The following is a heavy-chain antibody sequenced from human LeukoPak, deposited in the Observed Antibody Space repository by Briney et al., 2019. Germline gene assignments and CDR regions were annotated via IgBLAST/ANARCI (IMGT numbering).Heavy chain of an antibody. CDR1: GYTFTSYG. CDR3: GRGIQSFDP. J-gene: IGHJ5*02. V-gene: IGHV1-2*02. Sequence: GASVKVSCKASGYTFTSYGISRVRQAPGQGLEWMGWINPNSGGTNYAQKFQGRVTMTRDTSMSAAYMEISRLTYDDTAVYYCGRGIQSFDPWGQGTLVTVSS. CDR2: INPNSGGT.